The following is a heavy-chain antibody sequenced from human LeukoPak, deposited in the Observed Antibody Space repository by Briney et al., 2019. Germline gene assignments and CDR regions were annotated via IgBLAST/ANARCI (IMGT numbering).Heavy chain of an antibody. J-gene: IGHJ6*03. CDR2: ISSSSSYI. D-gene: IGHD1-26*01. CDR3: ARDPYSGGYGADYYYYMDV. Sequence: PGGSLSLSCAASGFTFSSYSMNWVRQAPGQGLEWVSCISSSSSYIYYADSVKGRFTTSRDNAKNSLYLQMDSLTAEDTAVYYCARDPYSGGYGADYYYYMDVWGKGTTVTVSS. V-gene: IGHV3-21*01. CDR1: GFTFSSYS.